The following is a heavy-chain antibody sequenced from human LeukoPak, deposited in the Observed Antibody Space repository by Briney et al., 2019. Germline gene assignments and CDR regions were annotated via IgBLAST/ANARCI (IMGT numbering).Heavy chain of an antibody. CDR3: ARDRGPYQLLYYFDY. D-gene: IGHD2-2*01. CDR1: GFTFSSYA. J-gene: IGHJ4*02. CDR2: ISYDGSNK. Sequence: PGGSLRLSCGASGFTFSSYAMHWVRQAPGKGLEWVAVISYDGSNKYYADSVKGRFAISRDNSKNTLYLQMNSLRAEDTAVYYCARDRGPYQLLYYFDYWGQGTLVTVSS. V-gene: IGHV3-30*09.